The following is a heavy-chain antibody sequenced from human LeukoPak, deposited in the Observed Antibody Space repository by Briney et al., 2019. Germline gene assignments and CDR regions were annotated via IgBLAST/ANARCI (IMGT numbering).Heavy chain of an antibody. V-gene: IGHV3-7*01. J-gene: IGHJ4*02. Sequence: GGSLRLSCAASGFTFRSDWMSWVRQSPEKGLEWAANINPDGSATYYVDSVKGRFIISRDNTKNSLYLQMNSLRAEDTAVYYCARGGPDYYDSSGYYFSPDFDYWGQGTLVTVSS. D-gene: IGHD3-22*01. CDR1: GFTFRSDW. CDR3: ARGGPDYYDSSGYYFSPDFDY. CDR2: INPDGSAT.